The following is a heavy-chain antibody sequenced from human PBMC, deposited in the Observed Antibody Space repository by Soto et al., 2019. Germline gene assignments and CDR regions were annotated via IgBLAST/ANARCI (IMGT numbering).Heavy chain of an antibody. CDR2: IYYSGST. V-gene: IGHV4-31*03. CDR3: ARAGRVRGRKGGMDV. CDR1: GGSISSGGYY. D-gene: IGHD3-10*01. Sequence: QVQLQESGPGLVKPSQTLSLTCTVSGGSISSGGYYWSWIRQHPGKGLEWIGYIYYSGSTYYNPSLKCRGNISVDTSKNPFSLKLSSGTAADTAVYYCARAGRVRGRKGGMDVWGQGTTVTVSS. J-gene: IGHJ6*02.